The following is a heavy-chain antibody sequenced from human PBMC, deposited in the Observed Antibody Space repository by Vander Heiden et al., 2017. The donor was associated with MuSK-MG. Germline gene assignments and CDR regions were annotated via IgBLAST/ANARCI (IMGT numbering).Heavy chain of an antibody. D-gene: IGHD3-22*01. CDR1: GFSVSSNY. CDR3: AREGAQLPRSSGYYVSFDY. V-gene: IGHV3-53*01. J-gene: IGHJ4*02. CDR2: IYSGGNT. Sequence: EVQLVESGGGLIQPGGSLSLSCAAFGFSVSSNYMSWVRQAPGKGLECVSVIYSGGNTFYAESVKGRFTMSRDNSMNTVSLQMDSLRAEDTAMYYCAREGAQLPRSSGYYVSFDYWGQGTLGTVSP.